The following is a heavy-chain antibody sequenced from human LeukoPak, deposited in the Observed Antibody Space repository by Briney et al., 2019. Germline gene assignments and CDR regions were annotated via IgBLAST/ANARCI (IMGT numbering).Heavy chain of an antibody. J-gene: IGHJ4*02. CDR3: ARENRAYSSSSRFDY. D-gene: IGHD6-6*01. V-gene: IGHV3-30*01. CDR2: ISYDGSNK. CDR1: GFTFSSYA. Sequence: GGYLRLSCAASGFTFSSYAMHWVRQAPGKGQEWMAVISYDGSNKYYADSVKGRFTISRDNSKNTLYLQMNSLRAEDTAVYYCARENRAYSSSSRFDYWGQGTLVTVSS.